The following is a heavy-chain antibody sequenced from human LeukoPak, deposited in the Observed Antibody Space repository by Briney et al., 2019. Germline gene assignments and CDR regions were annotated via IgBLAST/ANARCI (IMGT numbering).Heavy chain of an antibody. J-gene: IGHJ4*02. D-gene: IGHD6-13*01. V-gene: IGHV4-34*01. CDR1: GGSFSGYY. Sequence: SETLSLTCAVYGGSFSGYYWSWIRQPPGKGLEWIGEINHSGSTNYNPSLKSRVTISIDTSKNQFSLKLSSVTAADTAVYYCGAYSSPYYFDYWGQGTLVTVSS. CDR2: INHSGST. CDR3: GAYSSPYYFDY.